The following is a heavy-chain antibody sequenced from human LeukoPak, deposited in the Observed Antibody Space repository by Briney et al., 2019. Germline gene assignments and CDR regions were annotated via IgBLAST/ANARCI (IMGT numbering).Heavy chain of an antibody. D-gene: IGHD5-18*01. CDR1: GGSISSYY. CDR2: IYYSGST. J-gene: IGHJ6*02. V-gene: IGHV4-59*01. CDR3: AGYSYGLGV. Sequence: SETLSLTCTVSGGSISSYYWSWIRQPPGKGLEWIGYIYYSGSTNYNPSLKSRVTISVDTSKNQFSLKLSSVTAADTAVYYCAGYSYGLGVWGQGTTVTVSS.